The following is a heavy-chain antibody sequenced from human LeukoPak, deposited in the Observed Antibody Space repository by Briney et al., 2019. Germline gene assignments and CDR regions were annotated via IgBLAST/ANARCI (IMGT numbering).Heavy chain of an antibody. D-gene: IGHD1-26*01. Sequence: ASVKVSCKASGYTFTSYDINWVRQATGQGLEWMGWMNPNSGNTGFAQKFQGRVTMTRNTSTSTAYMELSSLRSEDTAVYFCARGVRGGSYYYYYYYMDVWGKGTTVTVSS. CDR2: MNPNSGNT. V-gene: IGHV1-8*01. CDR1: GYTFTSYD. J-gene: IGHJ6*03. CDR3: ARGVRGGSYYYYYYYMDV.